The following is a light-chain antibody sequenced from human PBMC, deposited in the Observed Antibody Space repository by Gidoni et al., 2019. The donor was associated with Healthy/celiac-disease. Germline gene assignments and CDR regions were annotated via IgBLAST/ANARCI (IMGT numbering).Light chain of an antibody. CDR2: AAS. V-gene: IGKV1-39*01. Sequence: DIQMTQSPSSLSASVGDRVTITCRSSQSISSYLNWYQQKPGKATKLLIYAASSLQSGGPARFSGSGSGTDFTLNISRLQPEDFATYYCKQGYSTHRTFGQGTKVEIK. CDR1: QSISSY. CDR3: KQGYSTHRT. J-gene: IGKJ1*01.